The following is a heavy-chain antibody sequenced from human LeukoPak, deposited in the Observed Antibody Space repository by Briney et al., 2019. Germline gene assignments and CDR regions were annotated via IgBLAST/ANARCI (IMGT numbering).Heavy chain of an antibody. Sequence: SETLSLTCTVSGGSISSYYWSWIRHPPGKGLEWIGYIYYSGSTNYNPSLKSRVTISVDTSKNQFSLKLSSVTAADTAVYYCARGFGTVTHVFYYYYMDVWGKGTTVTVSS. CDR2: IYYSGST. V-gene: IGHV4-59*01. D-gene: IGHD4-11*01. J-gene: IGHJ6*03. CDR3: ARGFGTVTHVFYYYYMDV. CDR1: GGSISSYY.